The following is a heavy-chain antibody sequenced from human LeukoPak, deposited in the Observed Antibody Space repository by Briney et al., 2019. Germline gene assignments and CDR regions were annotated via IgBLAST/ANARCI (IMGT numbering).Heavy chain of an antibody. CDR3: AMTQYDILTGYYSHPGMDV. D-gene: IGHD3-9*01. J-gene: IGHJ6*02. CDR1: GGSISSYY. V-gene: IGHV4-59*08. Sequence: SETLSLTCTVSGGSISSYYWSWIGQPPGKGLEGVGDIYYSVSTTYNPSLKSRVTISVDTSNTQFSLKLSSVTAADTAVYYCAMTQYDILTGYYSHPGMDVWGQGTTVTVSS. CDR2: IYYSVST.